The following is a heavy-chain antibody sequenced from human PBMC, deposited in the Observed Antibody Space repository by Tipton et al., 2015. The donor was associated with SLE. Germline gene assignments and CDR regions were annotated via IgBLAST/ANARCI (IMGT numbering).Heavy chain of an antibody. CDR2: MNPDTDQT. Sequence: QSGAEVKKPGASVKVSCRASGYTFISYDINWVRQTPGQGLEWMGWMNPDTDQTGYAQKFQGRVTMTRDTSTSTAYMELSSLTSDDTAVYYCARSGDLAFWGQGAQVTVSS. D-gene: IGHD7-27*01. CDR1: GYTFISYD. CDR3: ARSGDLAF. J-gene: IGHJ4*02. V-gene: IGHV1-8*01.